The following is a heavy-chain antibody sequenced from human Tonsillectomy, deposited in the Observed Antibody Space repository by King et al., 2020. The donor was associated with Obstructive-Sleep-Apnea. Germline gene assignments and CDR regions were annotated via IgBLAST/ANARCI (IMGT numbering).Heavy chain of an antibody. D-gene: IGHD5-24*01. J-gene: IGHJ5*02. V-gene: IGHV3-30*04. CDR3: AREQRPFVTIPSALTS. CDR1: GFTFSDYS. CDR2: ISPDGTKK. Sequence: VQLVESGGGAVQPGKSLRLSCAASGFTFSDYSIHWVRQAPGKGLEWVALISPDGTKKFYADSVRGRFTISRDISTTTVYLQTTILRPEDTGVYFCAREQRPFVTIPSALTSWGQGTLVAVSS.